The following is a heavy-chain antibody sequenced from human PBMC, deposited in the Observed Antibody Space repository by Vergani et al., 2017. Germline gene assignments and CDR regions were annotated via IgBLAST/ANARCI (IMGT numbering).Heavy chain of an antibody. CDR1: EFTFSNYA. CDR3: AKVPNYDFWSGYYTFDY. D-gene: IGHD3-3*01. V-gene: IGHV3-23*01. Sequence: EVQLLESGGGLVQPGGSLRLTCAASEFTFSNYAMNWVRQAPGKGLEWVSAISGSGGSTYYADSVKGRFTISRDNSKNTLYLQMNSLRAEDTAVYYCAKVPNYDFWSGYYTFDYWGQGTLVTVSS. J-gene: IGHJ4*02. CDR2: ISGSGGST.